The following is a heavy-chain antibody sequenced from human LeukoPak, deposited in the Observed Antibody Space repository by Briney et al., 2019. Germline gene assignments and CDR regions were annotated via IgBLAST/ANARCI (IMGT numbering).Heavy chain of an antibody. CDR3: AKARQKRESSSWYGFDY. CDR1: GFTFSSYA. D-gene: IGHD6-13*01. Sequence: GGSLRLSCAASGFTFSSYAMHWVRQAPGKGLEWVAIISYDGSNKYYADSVKGRFTISRDNSKNTLYLQMNSLRAGDTAVYYCAKARQKRESSSWYGFDYWGQGTLVTVSS. V-gene: IGHV3-30-3*01. CDR2: ISYDGSNK. J-gene: IGHJ4*02.